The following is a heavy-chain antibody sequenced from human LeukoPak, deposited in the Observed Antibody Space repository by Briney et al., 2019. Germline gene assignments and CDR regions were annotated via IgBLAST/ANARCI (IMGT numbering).Heavy chain of an antibody. CDR2: IYYSGST. D-gene: IGHD6-19*01. V-gene: IGHV4-39*07. Sequence: SETLSLTCNVSGASINSRSFYWGWIRQPPGKGLEWIGSIYYSGSTYYNPSLKSRVTISVDTSKNQFSLKLSSVTAADTAVYYCARDKRAGYSSGWYDYWGQGTLVTVSS. CDR3: ARDKRAGYSSGWYDY. J-gene: IGHJ4*02. CDR1: GASINSRSFY.